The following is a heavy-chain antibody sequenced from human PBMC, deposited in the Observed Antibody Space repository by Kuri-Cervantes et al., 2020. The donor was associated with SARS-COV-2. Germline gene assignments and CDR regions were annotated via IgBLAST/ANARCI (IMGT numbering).Heavy chain of an antibody. J-gene: IGHJ4*02. Sequence: GESLKISCTASGFTFGDYAMSWVRQAPGKGLEWVSAISGSGGTTYYADSVKGRFTISRDNSKNTLYLQMNSLRAEDTAVYYCARAQVVTTIPTFFDYWGQGSLVTVSS. CDR2: ISGSGGTT. CDR3: ARAQVVTTIPTFFDY. CDR1: GFTFGDYA. D-gene: IGHD2-21*02. V-gene: IGHV3-23*01.